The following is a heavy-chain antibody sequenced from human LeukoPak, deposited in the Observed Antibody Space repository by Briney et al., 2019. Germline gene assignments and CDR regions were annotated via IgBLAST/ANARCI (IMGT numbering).Heavy chain of an antibody. CDR3: ARTLGYCSSTTCPVWDP. V-gene: IGHV5-51*01. Sequence: GDSLKISCKGSGYSFTKFWIAWVRQMPGKGLEWMGIIYPGDSDTRYSPSFQGQVTISADKSISTAYLQWSSLKASDTAMYYCARTLGYCSSTTCPVWDPWGQGTLVTVSS. CDR2: IYPGDSDT. J-gene: IGHJ5*02. CDR1: GYSFTKFW. D-gene: IGHD2-2*01.